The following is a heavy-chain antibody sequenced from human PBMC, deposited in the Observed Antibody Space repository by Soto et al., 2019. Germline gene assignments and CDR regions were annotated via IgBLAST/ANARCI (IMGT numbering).Heavy chain of an antibody. Sequence: ASVKVSCKASGYTFTGYYMHWVRQAPGQGLEWMGWINPNSGGTNYAQKFQGWVTMTRDTSISTAYMELSRLRSDDTAVYYCARDPSEVTTNYYYYGMDVWGQGTTVTVSS. CDR2: INPNSGGT. V-gene: IGHV1-2*04. D-gene: IGHD4-17*01. CDR3: ARDPSEVTTNYYYYGMDV. CDR1: GYTFTGYY. J-gene: IGHJ6*02.